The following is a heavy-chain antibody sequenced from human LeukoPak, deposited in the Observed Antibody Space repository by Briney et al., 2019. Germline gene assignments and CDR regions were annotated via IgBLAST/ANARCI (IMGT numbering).Heavy chain of an antibody. CDR1: GFTFSDYY. V-gene: IGHV3-11*04. D-gene: IGHD6-19*01. CDR3: ARVRIAVAIVDYFDY. J-gene: IGHJ4*02. Sequence: PGGSLRLSCAASGFTFSDYYMSWIRQAPGKGLEWVSYISSSGSTIYYADSVKGRFTISRDNAKNSLYLQMNSLRAEDTAVCYCARVRIAVAIVDYFDYWGQGTLVTVSS. CDR2: ISSSGSTI.